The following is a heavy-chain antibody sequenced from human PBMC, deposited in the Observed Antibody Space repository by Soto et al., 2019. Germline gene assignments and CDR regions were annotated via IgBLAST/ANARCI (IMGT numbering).Heavy chain of an antibody. V-gene: IGHV1-18*01. Sequence: ASVKVSCKASGHTFTSYGISWVRQAPGQGLEWMGWISAYNGNTNYAQKLQGRVTMTTDTSTSTAYMELRSLRSDDTAVYYCARERRSDYYYYGMDVWGQGTTVTVSS. CDR3: ARERRSDYYYYGMDV. J-gene: IGHJ6*02. CDR1: GHTFTSYG. CDR2: ISAYNGNT.